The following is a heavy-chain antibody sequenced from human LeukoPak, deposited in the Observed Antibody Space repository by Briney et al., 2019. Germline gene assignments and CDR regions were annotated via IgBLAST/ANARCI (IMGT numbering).Heavy chain of an antibody. J-gene: IGHJ4*02. CDR3: ASDKGTSYLSSFDY. V-gene: IGHV3-30*03. CDR1: GLTFSSYA. D-gene: IGHD6-6*01. CDR2: ISYDGSNK. Sequence: GRSLRLSCAASGLTFSSYAMHWVRQAPGKGLEWVAVISYDGSNKYYADSVKGRFTISRDNSKNTLYLQMNSLRAADTAVYYCASDKGTSYLSSFDYWGQGTLVTVSS.